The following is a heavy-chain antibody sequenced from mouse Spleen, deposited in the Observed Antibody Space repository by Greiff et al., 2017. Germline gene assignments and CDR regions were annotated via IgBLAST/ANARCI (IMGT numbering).Heavy chain of an antibody. D-gene: IGHD1-1*01. V-gene: IGHV1-64*01. Sequence: QVQLQQPGAELVKPGASVKLSCKASGYTFTSYWMHWVKQRPGQGLEWIGMIHPDSGSTNYNEKFKSKATLTVDKSSSTAYMQLSSLTSEDSAVYYCARSPVVAPYYFDYWGQGTTLTVSS. CDR2: IHPDSGST. CDR3: ARSPVVAPYYFDY. J-gene: IGHJ2*01. CDR1: GYTFTSYW.